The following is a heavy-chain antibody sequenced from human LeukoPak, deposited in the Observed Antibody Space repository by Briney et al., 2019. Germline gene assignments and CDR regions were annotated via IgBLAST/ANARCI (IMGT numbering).Heavy chain of an antibody. CDR1: GGSFSGYY. CDR3: ARGMLYYDYVWGSYRYPYYFDY. V-gene: IGHV4-34*01. D-gene: IGHD3-16*02. J-gene: IGHJ4*02. Sequence: PSEALSLTCAVYGGSFSGYYWGWIRQPPGKGLEWIGEINRSGSTNYNLSLKSRVTISVDKSKNQFSLKLSSVSAADTAVYYCARGMLYYDYVWGSYRYPYYFDYWGQGTLVTASS. CDR2: INRSGST.